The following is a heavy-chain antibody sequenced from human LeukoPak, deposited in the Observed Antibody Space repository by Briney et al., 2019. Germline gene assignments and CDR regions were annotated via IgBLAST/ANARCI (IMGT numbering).Heavy chain of an antibody. V-gene: IGHV4-59*12. CDR2: IYYSGTT. CDR3: ARDETHFYGSGSSNWFDP. CDR1: GGSISGYY. D-gene: IGHD3-10*01. Sequence: PSETLSLTCSVSGGSISGYYWSWIRQPPGKGLEWIGYIYYSGTTIYNPSLKGRLTISLDTSKNQFSLNLSSVTAADTAVYYCARDETHFYGSGSSNWFDPWGQGILVTVSS. J-gene: IGHJ5*02.